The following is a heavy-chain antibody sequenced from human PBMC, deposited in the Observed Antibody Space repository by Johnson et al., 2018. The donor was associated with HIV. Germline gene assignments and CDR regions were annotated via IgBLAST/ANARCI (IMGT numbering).Heavy chain of an antibody. V-gene: IGHV3-30*02. CDR3: AQGGAHCAGYCFRAFDM. Sequence: QVQLVESGGGVVQPGGSLRLSCAASGFTFSSYGMHWVRQAPGKGLEWVAFIRYDGSNKYYADSVKGRFTISRDNSKNTLSLQMNSLRAEDTAVYYCAQGGAHCAGYCFRAFDMWGQGTMVTVSS. J-gene: IGHJ3*02. CDR1: GFTFSSYG. CDR2: IRYDGSNK. D-gene: IGHD2-21*01.